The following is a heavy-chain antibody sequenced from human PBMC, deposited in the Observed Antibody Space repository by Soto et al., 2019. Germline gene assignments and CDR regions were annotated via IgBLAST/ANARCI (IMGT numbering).Heavy chain of an antibody. D-gene: IGHD6-6*01. Sequence: VQLQQWGAGLLKPSETLSLTCAVYGGSFSGYYWSWIRQPPGKGLEWIGEINHSGSTNYNPSLKSRVTISVDTSKNQFSLKLSSVTAADTAVYYCARQLFIAARRRYFDYWGQGTLVTVSS. CDR3: ARQLFIAARRRYFDY. CDR1: GGSFSGYY. CDR2: INHSGST. J-gene: IGHJ4*02. V-gene: IGHV4-34*01.